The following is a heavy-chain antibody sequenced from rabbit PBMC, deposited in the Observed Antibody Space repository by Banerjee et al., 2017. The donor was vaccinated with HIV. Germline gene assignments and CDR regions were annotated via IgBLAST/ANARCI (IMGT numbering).Heavy chain of an antibody. V-gene: IGHV1S7*01. CDR2: IYAGKGST. J-gene: IGHJ4*01. CDR1: GFDFSSYY. CDR3: ARDGNRYAGYAGYGYGFNL. D-gene: IGHD6-1*01. Sequence: QLKETGGGLVQPGGSLTLSCKASGFDFSSYYMSWVRQAPGKGLEWIGIIYAGKGSTDYASWVNGRFTISSDNAQNTVDLQMNSVTEADTATYFCARDGNRYAGYAGYGYGFNLWGQGTLVTVS.